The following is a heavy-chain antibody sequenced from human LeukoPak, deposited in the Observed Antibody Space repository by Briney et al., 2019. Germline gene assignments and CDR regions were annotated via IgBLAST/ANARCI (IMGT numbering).Heavy chain of an antibody. CDR3: AKRSNPGGYYFDY. D-gene: IGHD3-10*01. V-gene: IGHV3-23*01. CDR2: ISGSGGST. J-gene: IGHJ4*02. Sequence: PGGSLRLSCAASGFTFSSYAMSWVRQAPGKGLEWVSAISGSGGSTYYADSVKGRFTISRDNSENTLYLQMNSLRAEDTAVYYCAKRSNPGGYYFDYWGQGTLVTVSS. CDR1: GFTFSSYA.